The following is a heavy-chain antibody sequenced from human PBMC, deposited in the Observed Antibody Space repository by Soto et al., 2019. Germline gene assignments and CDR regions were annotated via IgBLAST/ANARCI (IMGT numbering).Heavy chain of an antibody. CDR1: GFTFRNQD. J-gene: IGHJ4*02. CDR2: ISGRGGVT. Sequence: EVQLLESGGGLVQPGGSLRLTCVGSGFTFRNQDMRWVRQAPGKGLEWVSGISGRGGVTYYADYVKGRFTISRDNSKNTLYLQMNNLRANDTAVYYCAKDRQFRSYYESAGHYNDWGQGTLVTVSS. CDR3: AKDRQFRSYYESAGHYND. D-gene: IGHD3-22*01. V-gene: IGHV3-23*01.